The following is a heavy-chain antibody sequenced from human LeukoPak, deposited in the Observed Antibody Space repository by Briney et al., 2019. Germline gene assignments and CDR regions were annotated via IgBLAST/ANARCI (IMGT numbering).Heavy chain of an antibody. D-gene: IGHD6-19*01. CDR1: GFTFSTYA. Sequence: PGGSLRLSCTASGFTFSTYATHWVRQAPGKGLEYVSGISGYGRSTFYANSVKGRFTVSRDNSKDTLYLQMGSLRAEDMAVYYCAKNQGQWLVPVDYWGQGTLVTVSS. CDR3: AKNQGQWLVPVDY. V-gene: IGHV3-64*01. J-gene: IGHJ4*02. CDR2: ISGYGRST.